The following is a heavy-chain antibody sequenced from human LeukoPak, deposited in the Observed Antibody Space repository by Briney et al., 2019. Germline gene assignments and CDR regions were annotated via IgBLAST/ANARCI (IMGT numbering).Heavy chain of an antibody. CDR1: GGSISSSSYY. V-gene: IGHV4-39*01. CDR2: IYYSGST. J-gene: IGHJ4*02. D-gene: IGHD2-2*02. Sequence: KSSETLSLTCTVSGGSISSSSYYWGWIRQPPGKGLEWIGSIYYSGSTYYNPSLKSRVTISVDTSKNQFSLKLSSVTAADTAVYYCARGDCSSTSCYTFDYWGQGTLVTVSS. CDR3: ARGDCSSTSCYTFDY.